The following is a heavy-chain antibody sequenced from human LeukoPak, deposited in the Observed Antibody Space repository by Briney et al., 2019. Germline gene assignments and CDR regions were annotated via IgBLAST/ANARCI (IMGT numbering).Heavy chain of an antibody. CDR1: GYTLTELS. J-gene: IGHJ4*02. CDR2: FDPEDGET. CDR3: ATGPLYSGSYYPVY. Sequence: GASVKVSCKVSGYTLTELSMHWVRQPPGKGLEWMGGFDPEDGETIYAQKFQGRVTMTEDTSTDTAYMELSSLRSEDTAVYYCATGPLYSGSYYPVYWGQGTLVTVSS. D-gene: IGHD1-26*01. V-gene: IGHV1-24*01.